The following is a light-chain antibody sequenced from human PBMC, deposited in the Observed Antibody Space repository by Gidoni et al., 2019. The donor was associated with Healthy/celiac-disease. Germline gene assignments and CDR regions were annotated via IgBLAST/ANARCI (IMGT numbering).Light chain of an antibody. V-gene: IGKV1-9*01. CDR2: AAS. CDR3: QARNSYPFT. CDR1: QGLSSY. Sequence: IQLTPSPSSLSASVGDSVTITCRASQGLSSYLAWDQEKPGNVPKVLIYAASTLQSGVPSRFSGSGFGTYFTLTIRSLQREDFATYFCQARNSYPFTFGPGTKVDIK. J-gene: IGKJ3*01.